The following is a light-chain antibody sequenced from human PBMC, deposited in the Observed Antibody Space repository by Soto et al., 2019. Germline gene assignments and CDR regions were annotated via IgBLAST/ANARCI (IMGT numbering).Light chain of an antibody. CDR1: QSIRSN. CDR3: QQYDNWPLT. Sequence: EVVMTQSPATLSVSPGEGATLYCRASQSIRSNLAWYQKKPGQSHRLLIYGASTRATAVPARLSGSGSGTEFTLTISSLQSEDFAVYYCQQYDNWPLTFGGVTQVEIK. J-gene: IGKJ4*01. V-gene: IGKV3-15*01. CDR2: GAS.